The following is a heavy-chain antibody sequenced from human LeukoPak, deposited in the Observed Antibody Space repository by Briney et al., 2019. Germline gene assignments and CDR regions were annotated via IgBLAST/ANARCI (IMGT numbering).Heavy chain of an antibody. V-gene: IGHV4-59*12. J-gene: IGHJ4*02. CDR1: GGSISSYY. CDR2: VYYAGST. Sequence: MTSETLSLTCTVSGGSISSYYWSWIRQPPGKGLEWIGYVYYAGSTNYNPSLKSRVTISVDTSKNQFSLKLSSVTAADTAVYYCARGPGSGYLDYWGQGTLVTVSS. CDR3: ARGPGSGYLDY. D-gene: IGHD3-22*01.